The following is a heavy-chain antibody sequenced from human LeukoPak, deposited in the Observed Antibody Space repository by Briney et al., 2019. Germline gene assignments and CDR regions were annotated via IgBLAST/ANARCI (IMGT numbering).Heavy chain of an antibody. CDR1: GYTFTSYG. CDR2: ISAYNGNT. V-gene: IGHV1-18*01. J-gene: IGHJ6*02. D-gene: IGHD3-3*01. Sequence: ASVKVSCKASGYTFTSYGISWVRQAPGQGLEWMGWISAYNGNTNYAQKLQGRVTMTTDTSTSTAYMELRSLRSDDTAVYYCARDRWEWLSYYYYGMDVWGQGTTVTVSS. CDR3: ARDRWEWLSYYYYGMDV.